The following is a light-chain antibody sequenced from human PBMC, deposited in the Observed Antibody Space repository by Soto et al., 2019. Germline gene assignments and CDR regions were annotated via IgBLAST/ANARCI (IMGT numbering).Light chain of an antibody. CDR3: QEANSFPLS. CDR2: DAS. V-gene: IGKV1-5*01. Sequence: DIQMNNTPSTQRGSIEDRVTITSRDSQSINSWLAWYEQKPGKAPKLLIYDASSLESGVPSRVSGSGSGTEFTLAIGILQPDDLATCYWQEANSFPLSCGGGTKVDIK. J-gene: IGKJ4*01. CDR1: QSINSW.